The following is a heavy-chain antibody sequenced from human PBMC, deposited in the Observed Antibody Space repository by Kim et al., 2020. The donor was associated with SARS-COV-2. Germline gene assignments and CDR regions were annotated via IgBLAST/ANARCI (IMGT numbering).Heavy chain of an antibody. D-gene: IGHD6-19*01. CDR3: AGPGNGWTRELSGLDV. Sequence: GESLKISCKGSGYSFTSYWIAWVRQMPGKGLEWMGIIYPRDSDTRYTPSFQGQVTISADRSISTAYLQWSSLKASDTAMYYCAGPGNGWTRELSGLDVWGKGTTVTVSS. J-gene: IGHJ6*04. CDR2: IYPRDSDT. CDR1: GYSFTSYW. V-gene: IGHV5-51*01.